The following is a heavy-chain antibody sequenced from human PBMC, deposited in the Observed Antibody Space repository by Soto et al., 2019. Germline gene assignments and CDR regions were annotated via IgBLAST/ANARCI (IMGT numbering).Heavy chain of an antibody. J-gene: IGHJ4*02. V-gene: IGHV4-34*01. CDR2: INHSGST. Sequence: SETLSLTCAVYGGSFSGYYWSWIRQPPGKGLEWIGEINHSGSTNYNPSLKSRVTISVDTSKNQFSLKLSSVTAADTAVYYCARRYFDWLPYRYYFDYWGQGTLVTVSS. CDR3: ARRYFDWLPYRYYFDY. CDR1: GGSFSGYY. D-gene: IGHD3-9*01.